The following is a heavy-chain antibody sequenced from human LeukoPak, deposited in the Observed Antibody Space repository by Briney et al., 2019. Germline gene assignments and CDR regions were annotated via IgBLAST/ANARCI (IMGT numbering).Heavy chain of an antibody. Sequence: SETLSLTCTVSGGSISSYYWSWIRQPPGKGLEWIGEINHSGSTNYNPSLKSRVTISVDTSKNQFSLKLSSVTAADTAVYYCAREQGYYGSGLDYWGQGTLVTVSS. V-gene: IGHV4-34*01. CDR2: INHSGST. D-gene: IGHD3-10*01. J-gene: IGHJ4*02. CDR1: GGSISSYY. CDR3: AREQGYYGSGLDY.